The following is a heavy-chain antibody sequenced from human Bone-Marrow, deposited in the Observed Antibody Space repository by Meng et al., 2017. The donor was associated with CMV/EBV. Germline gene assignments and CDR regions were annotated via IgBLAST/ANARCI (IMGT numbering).Heavy chain of an antibody. Sequence: SGYSFTNYWISWVRQMPRKGLEWMGRIDPSDSYTNYSPSFQGHVTISADKSIRTAYLQWSSLKASDTAMYYCARLMRSSGYYPNGFDPWGQGTLVTVSS. V-gene: IGHV5-10-1*01. CDR3: ARLMRSSGYYPNGFDP. CDR2: IDPSDSYT. J-gene: IGHJ5*02. D-gene: IGHD3-22*01. CDR1: GYSFTNYW.